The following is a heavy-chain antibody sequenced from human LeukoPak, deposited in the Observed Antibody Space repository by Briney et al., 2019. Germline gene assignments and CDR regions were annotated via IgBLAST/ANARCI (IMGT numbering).Heavy chain of an antibody. CDR1: GFTFSSYS. CDR2: ISSSSSYI. CDR3: ARGPFRYYDSSGFYYMDV. V-gene: IGHV3-21*01. D-gene: IGHD3-22*01. J-gene: IGHJ6*03. Sequence: GGSLRLSCAASGFTFSSYSMNWVRQAPGKGLEWVSSISSSSSYIYYADSVKGRFTISRDNAKNSLYLQMNSLRAKDTAVYYCARGPFRYYDSSGFYYMDVWGKGTTVTVSS.